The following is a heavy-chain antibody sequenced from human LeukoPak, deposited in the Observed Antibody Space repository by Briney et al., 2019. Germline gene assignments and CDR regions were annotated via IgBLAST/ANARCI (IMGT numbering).Heavy chain of an antibody. D-gene: IGHD6-19*01. CDR2: IYTSGST. CDR1: GGSISSYY. Sequence: SETLSLTCTVSGGSISSYYWSWIRQPAGKGLEWIGRIYTSGSTNYNPSLKSRVTMSVDTSKNQFSLKLSSVTAADTAVYYCARVNIAVAGDASDVWGRGTMVTVSS. V-gene: IGHV4-4*07. J-gene: IGHJ3*01. CDR3: ARVNIAVAGDASDV.